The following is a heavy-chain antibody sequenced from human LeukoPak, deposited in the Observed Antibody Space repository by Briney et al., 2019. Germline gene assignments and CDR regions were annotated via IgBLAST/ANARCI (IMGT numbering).Heavy chain of an antibody. CDR3: ARGGRWFGESSLDY. CDR2: ISSSSSYT. CDR1: GFTFSDYY. V-gene: IGHV3-11*06. Sequence: GSLRLSCAASGFTFSDYYMSWIRQAPGKGLEWVSYISSSSSYTNYADSVKGRFTISGDNAKNELYLQMNRLRAEDTAVYYCARGGRWFGESSLDYWGQGTLVTVSS. J-gene: IGHJ4*02. D-gene: IGHD3-10*01.